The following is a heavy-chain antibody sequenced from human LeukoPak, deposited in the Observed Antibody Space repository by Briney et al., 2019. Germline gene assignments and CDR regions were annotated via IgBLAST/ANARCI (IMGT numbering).Heavy chain of an antibody. CDR1: GFTFGDYA. CDR3: TRAARRDYVWGSFRPPFDY. J-gene: IGHJ4*02. D-gene: IGHD3-16*02. V-gene: IGHV3-49*04. Sequence: PGGSLRLSCKPSGFTFGDYAMSWVRLAPGKGLEWIGFIRSRTYGGTTEYAASVKGRFTISRDDSKSIAYLQMNSLKTEDTAVYYCTRAARRDYVWGSFRPPFDYWGQGTPVTVSS. CDR2: IRSRTYGGTT.